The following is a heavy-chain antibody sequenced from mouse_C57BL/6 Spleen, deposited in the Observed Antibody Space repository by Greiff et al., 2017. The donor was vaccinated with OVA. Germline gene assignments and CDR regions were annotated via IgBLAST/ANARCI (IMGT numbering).Heavy chain of an antibody. Sequence: VQLKESGGGLMKPGGSLKLSCAASGFTFSSYAMSWVRQTPEKRLEWVATISDGGSYTYYPDNVKGRFTISRDNAKNNLYLQMSHLKSEDTAMYYCARGYDYDGYAMDYWGQGTSVTVSS. D-gene: IGHD2-4*01. J-gene: IGHJ4*01. CDR2: ISDGGSYT. CDR1: GFTFSSYA. CDR3: ARGYDYDGYAMDY. V-gene: IGHV5-4*01.